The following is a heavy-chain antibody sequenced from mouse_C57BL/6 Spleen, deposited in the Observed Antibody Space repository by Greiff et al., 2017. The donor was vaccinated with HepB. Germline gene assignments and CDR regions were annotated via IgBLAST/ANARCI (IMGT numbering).Heavy chain of an antibody. CDR2: INPNNGGT. CDR3: ARGINWDEYYAMDY. D-gene: IGHD4-1*01. Sequence: VQLQQSGPELVKPGASVKISCKASGYTFTDYYMNWVKQSHGKSLEWIGDINPNNGGTSYNQKFKGKATLTVDKSSSTAYMELRSLTSEDSAVYYCARGINWDEYYAMDYWGQGTSVTVSS. J-gene: IGHJ4*01. CDR1: GYTFTDYY. V-gene: IGHV1-26*01.